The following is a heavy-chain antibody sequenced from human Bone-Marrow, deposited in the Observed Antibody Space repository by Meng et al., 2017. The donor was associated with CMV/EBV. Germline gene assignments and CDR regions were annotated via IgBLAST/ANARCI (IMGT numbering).Heavy chain of an antibody. CDR3: ARHPRPIRYCSSTSCPQHYYYGMDV. CDR2: ISSNGGST. J-gene: IGHJ6*02. Sequence: GESLKISCAASGFTFSSYAMHWVRQAPGKGLEYVSAISSNGGSTYYADSVKGRFTISRDNSKNTLYLQMGSLRAEDMAVYYCARHPRPIRYCSSTSCPQHYYYGMDVWGQGTTVTVSS. V-gene: IGHV3-64*02. CDR1: GFTFSSYA. D-gene: IGHD2-2*01.